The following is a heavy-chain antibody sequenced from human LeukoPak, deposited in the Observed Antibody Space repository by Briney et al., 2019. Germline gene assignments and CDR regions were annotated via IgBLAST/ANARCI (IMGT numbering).Heavy chain of an antibody. CDR1: GFSLSTSGVG. V-gene: IGHV2-5*02. CDR2: IYWAGDK. Sequence: SGPTLVNPTQNLTLTSTFSGFSLSTSGVGVGWIRQPPGKAVEGLAFIYWAGDKPYSPSLKTRLTITKDTSKNQVVLTMPNMDPGDTATYYCAHRGSYYDFWSGYSGDDWFDPWGQGTLVTVSS. CDR3: AHRGSYYDFWSGYSGDDWFDP. J-gene: IGHJ5*02. D-gene: IGHD3-3*01.